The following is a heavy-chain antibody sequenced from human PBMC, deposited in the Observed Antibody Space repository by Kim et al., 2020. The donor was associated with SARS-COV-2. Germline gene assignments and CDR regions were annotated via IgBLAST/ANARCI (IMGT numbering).Heavy chain of an antibody. CDR3: ARDIAAAGDY. J-gene: IGHJ4*02. CDR2: IA. Sequence: IANYARKFQGSVTITADKSTSTAYMELSSLRSEDTAVYYCARDIAAAGDYWGQGTLVTVSS. V-gene: IGHV1-69*04. D-gene: IGHD6-13*01.